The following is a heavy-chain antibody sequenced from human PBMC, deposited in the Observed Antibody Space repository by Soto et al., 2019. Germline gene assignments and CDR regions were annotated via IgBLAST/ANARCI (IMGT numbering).Heavy chain of an antibody. CDR3: ACHDYGDSSGYNWFDP. V-gene: IGHV1-69*06. D-gene: IGHD4-17*01. Sequence: QVQLVQSAAEVKKPGSSVKVSCKASGGTFSSYAISWVRQAPGQGLEWMGGIIPIFGTANYAQKYQGRVKITADKPTSTSYREVSSLRSDDTAVYYCACHDYGDSSGYNWFDPWGQGTLVTVSS. J-gene: IGHJ5*02. CDR2: IIPIFGTA. CDR1: GGTFSSYA.